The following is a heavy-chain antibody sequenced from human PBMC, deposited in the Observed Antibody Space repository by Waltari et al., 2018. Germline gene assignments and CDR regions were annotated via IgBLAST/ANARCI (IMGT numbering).Heavy chain of an antibody. CDR2: LCISGST. CDR3: ATGGGDFDQ. V-gene: IGHV4-4*07. D-gene: IGHD2-21*01. Sequence: QVQLQESGPGLVKSSETLSLTCSVSGGAISLWCWSWIRQPAGKGLEWSGRLCISGSTNYNPSLKSRVTMSVDTSKNQFSLKLASVTAADTAVYYCATGGGDFDQWGQGTLVTVSS. CDR1: GGAISLWC. J-gene: IGHJ4*02.